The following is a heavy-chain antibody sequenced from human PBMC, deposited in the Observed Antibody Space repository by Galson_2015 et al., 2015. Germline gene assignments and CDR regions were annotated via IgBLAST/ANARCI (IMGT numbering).Heavy chain of an antibody. CDR2: ISGSGGNT. D-gene: IGHD6-13*01. J-gene: IGHJ4*02. Sequence: SLRLSCAASGFTFSSYAMSWVRQAPGKGLEWVSAISGSGGNTYYADSVKGRFTISRDNSKNTLYLQMNSLRAEDTAVYYCAKQIGAAAARCRSDYCRQGTLVTASS. CDR1: GFTFSSYA. V-gene: IGHV3-23*01. CDR3: AKQIGAAAARCRSDY.